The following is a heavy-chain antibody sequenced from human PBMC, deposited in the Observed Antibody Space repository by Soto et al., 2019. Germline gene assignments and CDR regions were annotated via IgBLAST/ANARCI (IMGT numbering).Heavy chain of an antibody. Sequence: GGSLRLSCAASGFTFSSYAMSWVRQAPGKGLEWVSAISGSGGSTYYADSVKGRFTISRDNSKNTLYLQMNSLRAEDTAVYYCAKSGGYCTNGVCYTGGEGYWCQGTLVTVSS. CDR2: ISGSGGST. CDR3: AKSGGYCTNGVCYTGGEGY. J-gene: IGHJ4*02. CDR1: GFTFSSYA. D-gene: IGHD2-8*01. V-gene: IGHV3-23*01.